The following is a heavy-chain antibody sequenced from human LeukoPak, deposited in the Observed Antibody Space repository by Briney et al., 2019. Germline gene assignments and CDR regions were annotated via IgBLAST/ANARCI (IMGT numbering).Heavy chain of an antibody. CDR1: GFTFSSYD. D-gene: IGHD3-22*01. CDR2: VRYDGSNK. Sequence: PGGSLRLSCAASGFTFSSYDMHWVRQAPGKGLEWVAFVRYDGSNKYYADSVKGRFTISRDNSKNTLYLQMNSLRAEDTAVYYCAKLPLNYYDSSGKSDAFDIWGQGTMVTVSS. V-gene: IGHV3-30*02. CDR3: AKLPLNYYDSSGKSDAFDI. J-gene: IGHJ3*02.